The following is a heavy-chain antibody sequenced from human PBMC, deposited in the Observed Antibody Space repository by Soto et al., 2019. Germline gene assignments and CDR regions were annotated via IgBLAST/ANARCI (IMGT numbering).Heavy chain of an antibody. J-gene: IGHJ4*02. V-gene: IGHV4-31*03. CDR2: IYYSGNT. CDR1: GGSISSNDFY. Sequence: SETLSLTCIVSGGSISSNDFYWSWIRQHPGKGLEWIGYIYYSGNTYYNPSLKSRVTILVDTSKNQFSLKVSSVTAADTAVYYCARPSYPGELLPYFDYWGQGTLVTVSS. CDR3: ARPSYPGELLPYFDY. D-gene: IGHD3-10*01.